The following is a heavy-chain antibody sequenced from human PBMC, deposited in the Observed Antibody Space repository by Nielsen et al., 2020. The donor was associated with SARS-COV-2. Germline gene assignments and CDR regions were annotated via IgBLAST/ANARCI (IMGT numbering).Heavy chain of an antibody. CDR2: INHSGST. CDR3: ARVTAARARYYYYYYGMDV. J-gene: IGHJ6*02. Sequence: SETLSLTCAVYGGSFSGYYWGWIRQPPGKGLEWIGEINHSGSTNYNPSLKSRVTISVDTSKNQFSLKLSSVTAADTAVYYCARVTAARARYYYYYYGMDVWGQGTTVTVSS. V-gene: IGHV4-34*01. D-gene: IGHD6-13*01. CDR1: GGSFSGYY.